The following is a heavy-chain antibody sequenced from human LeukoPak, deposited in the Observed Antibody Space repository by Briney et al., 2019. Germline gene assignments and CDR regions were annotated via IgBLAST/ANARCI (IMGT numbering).Heavy chain of an antibody. CDR2: IYSGGST. CDR1: GFTVSSNY. Sequence: GGSLRLSCAASGFTVSSNYMSWVRQAPGKGLEWVSVIYSGGSTYYADSVKGRFTISRDNSKNTLYLQMNSLRAEDTAVYYCARADYYYGMDAWGKGTTVTVSS. J-gene: IGHJ6*04. CDR3: ARADYYYGMDA. V-gene: IGHV3-53*01.